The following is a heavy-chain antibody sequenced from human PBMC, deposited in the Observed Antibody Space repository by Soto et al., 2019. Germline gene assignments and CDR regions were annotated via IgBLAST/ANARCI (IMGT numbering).Heavy chain of an antibody. CDR2: ISGSGGST. J-gene: IGHJ4*02. CDR3: AKSPLYYYDSSGYSDSYYFDY. Sequence: HPGGSLRLSCAASGFTFSSYAMSWVRQAPGKGLEWVSAISGSGGSTYYADSVKGRFTISRDNSKNTLYLQMNSLRAEDTAVYYCAKSPLYYYDSSGYSDSYYFDYWGQGTLVTVSS. CDR1: GFTFSSYA. V-gene: IGHV3-23*01. D-gene: IGHD3-22*01.